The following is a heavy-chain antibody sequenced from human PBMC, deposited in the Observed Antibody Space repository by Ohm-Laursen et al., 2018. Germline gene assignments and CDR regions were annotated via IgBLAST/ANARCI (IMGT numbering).Heavy chain of an antibody. D-gene: IGHD4-11*01. CDR1: GFTFDDYA. Sequence: SLRLSCSASGFTFDDYAMHWVRQAPGKGLQWVSSISATGGSTYYADSVKGRFTISRDNSNNTLYLHINSLRGEDTAVYYCAKKPDYRLDYWGHGTLVTVSS. V-gene: IGHV3-23*01. J-gene: IGHJ4*01. CDR2: ISATGGST. CDR3: AKKPDYRLDY.